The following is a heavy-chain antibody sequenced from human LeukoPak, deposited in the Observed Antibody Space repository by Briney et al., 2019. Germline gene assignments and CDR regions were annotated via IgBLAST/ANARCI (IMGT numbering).Heavy chain of an antibody. V-gene: IGHV3-48*03. J-gene: IGHJ4*02. D-gene: IGHD3-16*02. CDR2: ISSSGSTI. CDR1: GFTFSSYE. CDR3: ARDNTFGGVIVIFRGFDY. Sequence: GGSLRLSCAASGFTFSSYEMNWVRQAPGKGLEWVSYISSSGSTIYYADSVKGRFTISRDNAKNSLYLQMNSLRAEDTAVYYCARDNTFGGVIVIFRGFDYWGQGTLVTVSS.